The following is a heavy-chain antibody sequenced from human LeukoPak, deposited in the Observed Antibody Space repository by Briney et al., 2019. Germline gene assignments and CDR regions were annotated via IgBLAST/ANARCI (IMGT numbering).Heavy chain of an antibody. J-gene: IGHJ3*02. D-gene: IGHD6-13*01. CDR3: ARAAAGTRGGAFDI. Sequence: SETLSLTCTGSGGSISSHYWSWIRQPPGKGLEWIGYIYYSGSTHYNPSLKSRVTISVDTSKNQFSLKLSSVTAADTAVYYCARAAAGTRGGAFDIWGQGTMVTVSS. CDR1: GGSISSHY. CDR2: IYYSGST. V-gene: IGHV4-59*11.